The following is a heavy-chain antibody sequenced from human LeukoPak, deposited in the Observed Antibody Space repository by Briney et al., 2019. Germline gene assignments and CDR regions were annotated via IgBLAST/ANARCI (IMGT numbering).Heavy chain of an antibody. CDR3: ASHSDILTGYYAIDY. V-gene: IGHV4-61*01. CDR1: GGSVSSGSYY. CDR2: IYYSGST. D-gene: IGHD3-9*01. Sequence: SETLSLTCTVSGGSVSSGSYYWSWIRQPPGKGLEWIGYIYYSGSTNYNPSLKSRVTISVGTSKNQFSLKLSSVTAADTAVYYCASHSDILTGYYAIDYWGQGTLVIVSS. J-gene: IGHJ4*02.